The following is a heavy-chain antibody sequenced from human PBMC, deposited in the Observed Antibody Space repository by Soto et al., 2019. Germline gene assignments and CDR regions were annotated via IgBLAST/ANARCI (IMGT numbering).Heavy chain of an antibody. Sequence: GGSLRLSCAASGFTVSSNYMSWVRQAPGKGLEWVSVIYSGGSTYYADSVKGRFTISRDNSKNTLYLQMNSLRAEDTAVYYCARRPIRSGDVLRFLEWDTSGEDVWGKGTTVTVSS. D-gene: IGHD3-3*01. CDR2: IYSGGST. J-gene: IGHJ6*04. CDR3: ARRPIRSGDVLRFLEWDTSGEDV. CDR1: GFTVSSNY. V-gene: IGHV3-66*01.